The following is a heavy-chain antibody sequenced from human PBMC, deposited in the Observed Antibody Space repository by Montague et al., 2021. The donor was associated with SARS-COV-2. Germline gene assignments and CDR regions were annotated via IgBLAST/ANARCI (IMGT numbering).Heavy chain of an antibody. D-gene: IGHD3-16*01. V-gene: IGHV4-59*01. Sequence: SETLSLTCTVSGGSISSYYWSWIRQPAGKGLEWIGYIYHSGSTNYNPSLKSRVTISVDTSRNQFSLKLSSVTAADTAVYYCAGGRRIRFWGVMGWSSTFANWGRGTLVTVSS. J-gene: IGHJ4*02. CDR2: IYHSGST. CDR3: AGGRRIRFWGVMGWSSTFAN. CDR1: GGSISSYY.